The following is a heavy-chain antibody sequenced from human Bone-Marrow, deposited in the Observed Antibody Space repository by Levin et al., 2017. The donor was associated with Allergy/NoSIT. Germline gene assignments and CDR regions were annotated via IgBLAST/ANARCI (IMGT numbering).Heavy chain of an antibody. J-gene: IGHJ6*02. Sequence: LSLTCAASGFTFSSYEMNWVRQAPGKGLEWVSHISSSGSTKYYADSVKGRFTISRDNAKKSLYLQVNSLRAEDTAVYYCATDSSSSPGGWGQGTTVTVSS. V-gene: IGHV3-48*03. CDR3: ATDSSSSPGG. D-gene: IGHD6-13*01. CDR1: GFTFSSYE. CDR2: ISSSGSTK.